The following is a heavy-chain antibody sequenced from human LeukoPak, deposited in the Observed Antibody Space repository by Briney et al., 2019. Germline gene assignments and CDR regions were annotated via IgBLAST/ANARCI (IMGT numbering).Heavy chain of an antibody. V-gene: IGHV3-11*01. Sequence: PGGSLRLSCAASGFTFSDYYMSWIRQAPGKGLEWVSYISSSGSTIYYADSVKGRFTISRDNAKNSLYLQMNSLRAEDTAVYYCARDLRDTAMVIFSDAFDIWGQGTMVTVSS. CDR3: ARDLRDTAMVIFSDAFDI. D-gene: IGHD5-18*01. CDR2: ISSSGSTI. J-gene: IGHJ3*02. CDR1: GFTFSDYY.